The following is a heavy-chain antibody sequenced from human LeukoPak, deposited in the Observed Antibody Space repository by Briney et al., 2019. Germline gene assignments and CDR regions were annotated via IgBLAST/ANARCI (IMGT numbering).Heavy chain of an antibody. D-gene: IGHD5-12*01. CDR2: IFGSGGSA. CDR3: AKTETGYRGGRYPVWPLDY. J-gene: IGHJ4*02. Sequence: GASLRLSCAASGYTFGRYYMYWVRQAPGKGLEWVSGIFGSGGSANYADSVKGRFTVSRDNSKNTVYLELDSLRAEATATYYCAKTETGYRGGRYPVWPLDYWGQGTLVTVSS. V-gene: IGHV3-23*01. CDR1: GYTFGRYY.